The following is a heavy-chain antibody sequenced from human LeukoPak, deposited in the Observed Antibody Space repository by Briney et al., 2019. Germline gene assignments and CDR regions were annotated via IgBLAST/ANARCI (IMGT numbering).Heavy chain of an antibody. J-gene: IGHJ4*02. CDR3: ARRSYDDSSFDY. CDR1: GGSISSYY. D-gene: IGHD4-17*01. CDR2: IYYSGST. Sequence: SETLSLTCTVSGGSISSYYWSWIRQPPGKGLEWIGYIYYSGSTNYNPSLKSRVTISVDTSKNQFSLKLSSVTAADTAVYYCARRSYDDSSFDYWGQGTLVTVSS. V-gene: IGHV4-59*01.